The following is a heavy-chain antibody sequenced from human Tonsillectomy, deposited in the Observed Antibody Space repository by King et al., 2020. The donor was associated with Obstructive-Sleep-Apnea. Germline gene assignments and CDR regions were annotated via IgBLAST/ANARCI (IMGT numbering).Heavy chain of an antibody. CDR1: GGSFSGYY. CDR3: ARGRGVAAAGTRYFQH. V-gene: IGHV4-34*01. D-gene: IGHD6-13*01. Sequence: VQLQQWGAGLLKPSETLSLTCAVYGGSFSGYYWSWIRQPPGKGLEWIGEINHSGSTNYNPCLKSRVTISVDTSKNQFSLKLSSVTAADTAVYYCARGRGVAAAGTRYFQHWGQGTLVTVSS. CDR2: INHSGST. J-gene: IGHJ1*01.